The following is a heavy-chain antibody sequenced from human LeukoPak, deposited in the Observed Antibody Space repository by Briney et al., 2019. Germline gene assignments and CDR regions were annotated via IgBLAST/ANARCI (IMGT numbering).Heavy chain of an antibody. D-gene: IGHD6-19*01. J-gene: IGHJ4*02. Sequence: GASVKVSCKVSGYTLTELSMRWVRQAPGKGLEWMGGFDPEDGETIYAQKFQGRVTMTEGTSTDTAYMELSSLRSEDTAVYYCATGARGWPGNFDYWGQGTLVTVSS. CDR3: ATGARGWPGNFDY. V-gene: IGHV1-24*01. CDR1: GYTLTELS. CDR2: FDPEDGET.